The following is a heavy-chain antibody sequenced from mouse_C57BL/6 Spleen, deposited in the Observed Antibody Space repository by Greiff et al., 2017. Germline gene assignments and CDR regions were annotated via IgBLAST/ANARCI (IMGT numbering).Heavy chain of an antibody. Sequence: VQLQQSGAELAKPGASVKLSCKASGYTFTSYWMHWLKQRPGQGLEWIGYINPSSGYTKYNQKFKDKATLTADKSSSTAYMQLSSLTYEDSAVYYCARDGSSWDYAMDYWGQGTSVTVSS. CDR3: ARDGSSWDYAMDY. V-gene: IGHV1-7*01. CDR1: GYTFTSYW. CDR2: INPSSGYT. J-gene: IGHJ4*01. D-gene: IGHD1-1*01.